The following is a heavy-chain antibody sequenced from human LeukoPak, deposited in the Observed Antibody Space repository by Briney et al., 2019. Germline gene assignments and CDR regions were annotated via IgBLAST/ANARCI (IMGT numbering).Heavy chain of an antibody. V-gene: IGHV4-61*02. Sequence: SQTLSLTCTVSGGSLSSGSYYWSWIRHPAGKGLEWIRRIYTSGSTNYNPSLRSRVTISVDTSKNQFSLKLSSVTAADTAVYYCAALLYYDILTGYFIFDYWGQGTLVTVSS. D-gene: IGHD3-9*01. J-gene: IGHJ4*02. CDR2: IYTSGST. CDR3: AALLYYDILTGYFIFDY. CDR1: GGSLSSGSYY.